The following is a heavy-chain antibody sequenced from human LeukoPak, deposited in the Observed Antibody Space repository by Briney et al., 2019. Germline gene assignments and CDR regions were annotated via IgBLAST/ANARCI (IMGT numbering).Heavy chain of an antibody. Sequence: GGSLRLSCATSEFTFSAYAMNWVRQAPGKGLEWVGYISPTGSTMFYAGSVKGRFTISRDNADSSLYLQMKSLRVEDTAMYYCAKDLGSSYSNWFDPWGQGTLVTVSS. D-gene: IGHD6-13*01. V-gene: IGHV3-48*04. J-gene: IGHJ5*02. CDR2: ISPTGSTM. CDR3: AKDLGSSYSNWFDP. CDR1: EFTFSAYA.